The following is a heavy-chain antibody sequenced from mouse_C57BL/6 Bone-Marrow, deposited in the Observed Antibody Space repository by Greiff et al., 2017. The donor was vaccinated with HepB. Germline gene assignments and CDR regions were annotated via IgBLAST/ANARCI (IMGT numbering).Heavy chain of an antibody. Sequence: EVKLMESGEGLVKPGGSLKLSCAASGFTFSSYAMSWVRQTPERRLEWVAYISSGGDYIYYADTVKGRFTISRDNARNTLYLQMSSLKSEDTAMYYCTRDRRNYDYDVDYAMDYWGQGTSVTVSS. D-gene: IGHD2-4*01. CDR1: GFTFSSYA. CDR3: TRDRRNYDYDVDYAMDY. J-gene: IGHJ4*01. CDR2: ISSGGDYI. V-gene: IGHV5-9-1*02.